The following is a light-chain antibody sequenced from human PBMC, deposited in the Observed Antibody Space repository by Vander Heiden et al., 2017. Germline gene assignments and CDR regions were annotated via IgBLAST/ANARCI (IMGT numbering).Light chain of an antibody. Sequence: EIVLTQSPATLSLSPGERATLSCRASQTIRTYLAWYRQKPGQAPRLLIYDASNRATGLPARFSGSGSGTDFTLTISSLEPEDSAVYYCQQRSDWPVTFGQGTRLEIK. V-gene: IGKV3-11*01. CDR2: DAS. CDR3: QQRSDWPVT. J-gene: IGKJ5*01. CDR1: QTIRTY.